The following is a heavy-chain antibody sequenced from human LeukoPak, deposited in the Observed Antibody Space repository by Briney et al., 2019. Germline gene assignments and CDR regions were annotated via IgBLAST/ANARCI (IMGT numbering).Heavy chain of an antibody. CDR1: GFTFDDYA. CDR2: ISGDGGST. V-gene: IGHV3-43*02. Sequence: GGSLRLSCAASGFTFDDYAMQWIRQAPGKGLEWVSLISGDGGSTYYADSVKGRFTISRDNSKNSLYLQMNSLRTEDTALYYCAKDILGYGSGNNYWGQGTLVTVSS. CDR3: AKDILGYGSGNNY. D-gene: IGHD3-10*01. J-gene: IGHJ4*02.